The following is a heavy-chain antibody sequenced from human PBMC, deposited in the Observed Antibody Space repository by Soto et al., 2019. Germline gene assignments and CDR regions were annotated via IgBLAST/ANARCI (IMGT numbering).Heavy chain of an antibody. Sequence: EVQLVESGGGLVKPGGSPRLSCAASGFTFSSYSMNWVRQAPGKGLEWVSSISSSSSYIYYADSVKGRFTISRDNAKNSLYLQMNSLRAEDTAVYYCARGRRGRGYDYWGQGTLVTVSS. CDR1: GFTFSSYS. V-gene: IGHV3-21*01. CDR2: ISSSSSYI. J-gene: IGHJ4*02. CDR3: ARGRRGRGYDY. D-gene: IGHD2-15*01.